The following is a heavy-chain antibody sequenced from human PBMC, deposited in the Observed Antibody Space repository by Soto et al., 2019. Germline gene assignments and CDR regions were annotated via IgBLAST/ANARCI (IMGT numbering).Heavy chain of an antibody. Sequence: QVQLMQSGAEVKKPGASVKVSCKASGYTFTGYYMHWVRQAPGQGLEWMGWINPNSGGTNYAQKFQGWVTMTRDTSISTAYMELSRLRSDDTAVYYCARAGYCSGGSCYGRYYYYYGMDVWGQGTTVTVSS. J-gene: IGHJ6*02. V-gene: IGHV1-2*04. CDR2: INPNSGGT. CDR3: ARAGYCSGGSCYGRYYYYYGMDV. D-gene: IGHD2-15*01. CDR1: GYTFTGYY.